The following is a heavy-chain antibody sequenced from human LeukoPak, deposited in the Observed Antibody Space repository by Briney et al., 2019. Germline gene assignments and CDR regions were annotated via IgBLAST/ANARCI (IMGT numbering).Heavy chain of an antibody. CDR2: IKQDGSEK. J-gene: IGHJ4*02. V-gene: IGHV3-7*01. CDR3: AREPLDTSGYYYGTLDY. Sequence: GGPLRLSCAASGFTFSDFWMTWVRQAPGKGLGWVANIKQDGSEKYYVDSVKGRFTVSRDNANNSLFLQMNSLRGDDAAVYYCAREPLDTSGYYYGTLDYWGQGTLVTVSS. D-gene: IGHD3-22*01. CDR1: GFTFSDFW.